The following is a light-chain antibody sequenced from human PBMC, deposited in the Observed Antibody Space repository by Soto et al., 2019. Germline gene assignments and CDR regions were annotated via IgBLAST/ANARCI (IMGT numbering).Light chain of an antibody. CDR3: QQSYRTPYT. V-gene: IGKV1-39*01. J-gene: IGKJ2*01. CDR1: QSISTY. CDR2: AAS. Sequence: DIQMTQSPSSLSASIGVRVTITCRASQSISTYLNWYQQKPGKAPKLLISAASSLQSGVPSRFSGSGSGTDFTLTISSLQPEDSATYYCQQSYRTPYTFGQGTKLEIK.